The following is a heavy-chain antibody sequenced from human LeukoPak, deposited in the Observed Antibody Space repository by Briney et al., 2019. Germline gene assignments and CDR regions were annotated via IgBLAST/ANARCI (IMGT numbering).Heavy chain of an antibody. CDR1: GFTFSDYF. J-gene: IGHJ5*02. D-gene: IGHD2-2*01. CDR2: ISSSSSNT. CDR3: ARGIHKTHCTRTSCYVNWFDP. Sequence: GGSLRLSCAASGFTFSDYFMTWIRQAPGKGLEWVSYISSSSSNTNYADSVKGRFTISRDNAKNSLSLQMNSLRAEDTAVYYCARGIHKTHCTRTSCYVNWFDPWGQGTLVTVPS. V-gene: IGHV3-11*06.